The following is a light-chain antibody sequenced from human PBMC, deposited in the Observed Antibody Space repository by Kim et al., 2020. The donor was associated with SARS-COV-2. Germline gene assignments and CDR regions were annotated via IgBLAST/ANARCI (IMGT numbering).Light chain of an antibody. V-gene: IGLV2-14*01. Sequence: QSALTQPASVSGSPGQSITISCTGTSSDVGGYNYVSWYQQHPGKAPKLMIYEVSNRSSGVSNRFSGSKSGNTASLTISGLQAEDEADYYCSSYTSSSSVCGGGTQLTVL. CDR2: EVS. J-gene: IGLJ3*02. CDR1: SSDVGGYNY. CDR3: SSYTSSSSV.